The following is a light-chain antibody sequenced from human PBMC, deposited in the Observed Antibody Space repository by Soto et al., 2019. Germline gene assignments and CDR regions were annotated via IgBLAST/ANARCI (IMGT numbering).Light chain of an antibody. Sequence: QSALTQPASVSGSPGQSITIPCTGTSSDVGGYKYVSWYQQHPGKAPKLMIYEVSNRPSGVSNRFSGSKSGNTASLTISGLQAEDEADYYCSSYTSSSILVFGGGTKLTVL. CDR3: SSYTSSSILV. CDR2: EVS. J-gene: IGLJ2*01. CDR1: SSDVGGYKY. V-gene: IGLV2-14*01.